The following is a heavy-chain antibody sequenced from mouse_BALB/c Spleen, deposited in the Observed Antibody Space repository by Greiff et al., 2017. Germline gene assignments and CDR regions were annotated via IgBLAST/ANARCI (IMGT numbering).Heavy chain of an antibody. V-gene: IGHV5-17*02. J-gene: IGHJ4*01. D-gene: IGHD1-1*01. CDR1: GFTFSSFG. CDR3: ARVGYYGSSYYAMDY. CDR2: ISSGSSTI. Sequence: EVKLVESGGGLVQPGGSRKLSCAASGFTFSSFGMHWVRQAPEKGLEWVAYISSGSSTIYYADTVKGRFTISRDNPKNTLFLQMTSLKSEDTAMYYCARVGYYGSSYYAMDYWGQGTSVTVSS.